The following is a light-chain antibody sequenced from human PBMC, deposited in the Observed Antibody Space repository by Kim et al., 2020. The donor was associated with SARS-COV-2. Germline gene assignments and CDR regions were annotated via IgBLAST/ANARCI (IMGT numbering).Light chain of an antibody. CDR2: GAS. J-gene: IGKJ2*02. CDR1: QSVSSN. CDR3: QQYNNWLRT. V-gene: IGKV3-15*01. Sequence: EIVMTQSPATLSVSPGERATLSCRASQSVSSNLAWYQQKPGQAPRLLIYGASTRATGIPARFSVSGSGTEFTLTISSLQSEDFAVYYCQQYNNWLRTFGQGTKLEI.